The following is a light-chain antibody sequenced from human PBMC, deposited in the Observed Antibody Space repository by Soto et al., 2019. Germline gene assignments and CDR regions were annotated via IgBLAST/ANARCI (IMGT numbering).Light chain of an antibody. CDR1: SSDVGAFNY. V-gene: IGLV2-14*01. CDR2: GVT. J-gene: IGLJ1*01. Sequence: QSALTQPASVSGSPGQSITIPCTGTSSDVGAFNYVSWYRQVPGKGPQLIIYGVTNRPSGVSDRFSGSKSGNTASLTISGLQAEDEADYYCSSYIRTNTHFLFGTGTKLTVL. CDR3: SSYIRTNTHFL.